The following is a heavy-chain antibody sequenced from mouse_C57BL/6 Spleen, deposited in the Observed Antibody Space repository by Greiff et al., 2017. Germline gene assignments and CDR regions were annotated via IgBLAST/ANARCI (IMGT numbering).Heavy chain of an antibody. D-gene: IGHD1-1*02. J-gene: IGHJ2*01. CDR2: IWSDGST. CDR3: ARHRGGYLDY. CDR1: GFSLTSYG. Sequence: QVHVKQSGPGLVAPSQSLSITCTVSGFSLTSYGVHWVRQPPGKGLEWLVVIWSDGSTTYNSAPKSRLSISKDNSTSQVFLKMNSLQADDTAMYYCARHRGGYLDYWGQGTTLTVSA. V-gene: IGHV2-6-1*01.